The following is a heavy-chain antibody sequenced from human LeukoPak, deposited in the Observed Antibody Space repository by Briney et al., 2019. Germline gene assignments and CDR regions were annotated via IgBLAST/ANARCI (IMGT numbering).Heavy chain of an antibody. CDR2: MNPNSGNT. CDR3: ARDSYDYVWGSYATGYYGMDV. CDR1: GYTFTSYD. Sequence: ASVKVSCKASGYTFTSYDINWVRQATGQGLEWMGWMNPNSGNTGYAQKFQGRVTMTRNTSISTAYMELSSLRSEDTAVYYCARDSYDYVWGSYATGYYGMDVWGQGTTVTVPS. J-gene: IGHJ6*02. D-gene: IGHD3-16*01. V-gene: IGHV1-8*01.